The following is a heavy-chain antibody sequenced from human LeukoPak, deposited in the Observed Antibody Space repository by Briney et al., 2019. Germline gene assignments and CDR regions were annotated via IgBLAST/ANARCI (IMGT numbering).Heavy chain of an antibody. D-gene: IGHD5-24*01. J-gene: IGHJ6*03. CDR2: IYYSGST. CDR1: GGSISSSNYY. V-gene: IGHV4-39*01. CDR3: ARVFDGYIYYMAV. Sequence: SETLSLTCTVSGGSISSSNYYWGWIRQPPGKGLEWIGSIYYSGSTYYNPSLKSRVTISVDTSKNQFSLKLSSVTAADTTVYYWARVFDGYIYYMAVWGKGTTVTISS.